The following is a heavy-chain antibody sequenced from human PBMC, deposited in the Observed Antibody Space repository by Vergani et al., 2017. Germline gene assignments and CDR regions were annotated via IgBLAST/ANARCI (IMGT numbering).Heavy chain of an antibody. CDR3: ARSGDIVVVPAANPLDP. CDR1: GYSFTSYW. V-gene: IGHV5-51*03. CDR2: IYPGDSDT. D-gene: IGHD2-2*01. Sequence: EVQLVQSGAEVKTPGESLKISCKGSGYSFTSYWIGWVRQMPGKGLEWMGIIYPGDSDTRYSPSFQGQVTISADKSISTSYLQWSSLKASDTAMYYCARSGDIVVVPAANPLDPWGQGTLVTVSS. J-gene: IGHJ5*02.